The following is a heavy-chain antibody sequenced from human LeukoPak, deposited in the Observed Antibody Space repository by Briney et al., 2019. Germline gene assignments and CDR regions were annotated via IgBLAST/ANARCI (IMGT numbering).Heavy chain of an antibody. Sequence: SQTLSLTCTVSGGSISSGDYYWSWTRQPPGKGLEWIGYIYYSGSTYYNPSLKSRVTISVDTSKNQFSLKLSSVTAADTAVYYCASFLIRGVIAVDYWGQGTLVTVSS. CDR1: GGSISSGDYY. CDR2: IYYSGST. D-gene: IGHD3-10*01. CDR3: ASFLIRGVIAVDY. J-gene: IGHJ4*02. V-gene: IGHV4-30-4*08.